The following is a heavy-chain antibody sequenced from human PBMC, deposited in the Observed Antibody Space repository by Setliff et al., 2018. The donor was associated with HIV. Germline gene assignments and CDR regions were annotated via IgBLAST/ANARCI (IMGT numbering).Heavy chain of an antibody. D-gene: IGHD1-26*01. CDR1: GGSVSGYY. CDR3: AGGPGTTSIDY. CDR2: INHSGST. J-gene: IGHJ4*02. V-gene: IGHV4-34*01. Sequence: PSETLSLTCAVYGGSVSGYYWSWIRQPPGKGLEWIGEINHSGSTNYNMSLWSRVTISLDASRNQFSLELISVTAADTAVYYCAGGPGTTSIDYWAQGTLVTVSS.